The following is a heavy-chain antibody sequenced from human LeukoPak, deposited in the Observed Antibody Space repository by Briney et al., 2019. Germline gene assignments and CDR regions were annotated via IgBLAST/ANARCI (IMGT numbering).Heavy chain of an antibody. CDR3: ARLTYGF. Sequence: GGSLRLSCVASGFIFSNYNMDWVRQAPGKGLEWVSYISSSSTIYYADSVKGRFTISRDNDKNSLYLQMNSLRDEDTAVYYCARLTYGFWGQGTMVTVSS. D-gene: IGHD4-17*01. J-gene: IGHJ4*02. CDR2: ISSSSTI. CDR1: GFIFSNYN. V-gene: IGHV3-48*02.